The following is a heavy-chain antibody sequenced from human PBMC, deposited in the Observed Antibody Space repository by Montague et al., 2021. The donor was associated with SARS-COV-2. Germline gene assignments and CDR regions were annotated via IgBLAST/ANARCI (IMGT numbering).Heavy chain of an antibody. D-gene: IGHD3-10*01. CDR3: ASERIYGSCSYYTPFLRVGY. CDR1: GGSISSSSYY. V-gene: IGHV4-39*01. Sequence: SETLSLTCTVSGGSISSSSYYWGWIRQPPGKGLEWIGSIYYSGSTYYNPSLKSRVTISVDTSKNQFSLKLSSVTAADTAVYYCASERIYGSCSYYTPFLRVGYWGQGTLVTVSS. J-gene: IGHJ4*02. CDR2: IYYSGST.